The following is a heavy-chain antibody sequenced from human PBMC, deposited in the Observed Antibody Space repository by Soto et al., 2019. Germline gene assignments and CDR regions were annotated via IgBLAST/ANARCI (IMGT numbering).Heavy chain of an antibody. CDR2: IYTTGST. J-gene: IGHJ4*02. CDR1: GGYISSHY. D-gene: IGHD3-3*01. V-gene: IGHV4-4*07. Sequence: PSETLSLTCSVSGGYISSHYWSWIRQPAGKGLEWIGRIYTTGSTNYNPSLKSRVTMSEDTPKNQISLKLSSVTAADTAVYFCARDAPLRGSAYFQFDYWGQGTLVTVSS. CDR3: ARDAPLRGSAYFQFDY.